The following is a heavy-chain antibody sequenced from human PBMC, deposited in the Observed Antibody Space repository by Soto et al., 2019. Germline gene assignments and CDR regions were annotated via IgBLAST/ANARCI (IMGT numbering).Heavy chain of an antibody. J-gene: IGHJ3*02. D-gene: IGHD6-19*01. CDR2: ISAYNGNT. CDR1: GYTFTSYG. Sequence: QVQLVQSGAEVKKPGASVKVSCKASGYTFTSYGISWVRQAPGQGLEWMGWISAYNGNTNYAQKLQGRVTMTTDTFTSTAYMELRSLRSDDTAVYYCARDRYSSGWTPDYIHPFDIWGQGTMVTVSS. CDR3: ARDRYSSGWTPDYIHPFDI. V-gene: IGHV1-18*01.